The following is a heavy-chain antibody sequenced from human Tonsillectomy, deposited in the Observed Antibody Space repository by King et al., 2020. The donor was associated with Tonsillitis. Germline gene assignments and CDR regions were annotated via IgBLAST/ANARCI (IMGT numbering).Heavy chain of an antibody. CDR1: GYSFTRYW. CDR2: IYPGDSET. V-gene: IGHV5-51*01. D-gene: IGHD3-22*01. CDR3: ARYDSTGAGAFDI. J-gene: IGHJ3*02. Sequence: LQLVQSGAEVKKPGESLKISCKGSGYSFTRYWIVWVRQMPGKGLEWMGIIYPGDSETRYSPSFQGQVTISADKSISTASLQWSRLKASDSAIYYCARYDSTGAGAFDIWGQGTMVTVSS.